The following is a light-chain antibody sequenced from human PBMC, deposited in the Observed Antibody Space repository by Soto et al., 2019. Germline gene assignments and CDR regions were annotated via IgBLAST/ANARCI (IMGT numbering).Light chain of an antibody. J-gene: IGKJ2*01. CDR1: QSVLYSSKNKNY. Sequence: DIVLTQSPDSLAVSLGERATINCKSSQSVLYSSKNKNYLAWYQQKPGQPPKLLIYWASTRESGVPDRFSGSGSGTDFTLTISSLQAEDAAVYYCQQYYSSPYTFGQGTKLEIK. CDR3: QQYYSSPYT. CDR2: WAS. V-gene: IGKV4-1*01.